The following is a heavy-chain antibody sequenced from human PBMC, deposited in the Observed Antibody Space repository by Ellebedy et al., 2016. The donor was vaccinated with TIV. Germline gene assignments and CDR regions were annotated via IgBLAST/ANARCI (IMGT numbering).Heavy chain of an antibody. Sequence: GESLKISXAGSGFNFNNYGMSWVRQARGKGLEWVANIKQDGRDKYYVDSVKGRFTISRDNAKNSLYLQMNSLRAEDTAVYYCAKAWCDGGCYGLGDWGQGTLVTVSS. CDR3: AKAWCDGGCYGLGD. D-gene: IGHD2-21*02. V-gene: IGHV3-7*01. CDR1: GFNFNNYG. CDR2: IKQDGRDK. J-gene: IGHJ4*02.